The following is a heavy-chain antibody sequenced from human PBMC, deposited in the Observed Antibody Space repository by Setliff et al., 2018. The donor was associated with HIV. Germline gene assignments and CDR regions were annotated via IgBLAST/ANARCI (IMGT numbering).Heavy chain of an antibody. CDR3: AREAYFFASGTYYFDS. J-gene: IGHJ4*02. Sequence: PSETLSLTCTVSGGSISSHYWSWIRQPPGKGLEWIGSIHYSGSTNYNPSLKSRVTISVDTSKNQFSLKLGSVTAADTALYFCAREAYFFASGTYYFDSWGQGTLVTVSS. D-gene: IGHD3-10*01. CDR2: IHYSGST. CDR1: GGSISSHY. V-gene: IGHV4-59*11.